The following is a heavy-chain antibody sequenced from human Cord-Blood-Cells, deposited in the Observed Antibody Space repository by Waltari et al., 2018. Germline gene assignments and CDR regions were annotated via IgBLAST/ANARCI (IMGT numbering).Heavy chain of an antibody. CDR2: FDPEDGET. J-gene: IGHJ4*02. V-gene: IGHV1-24*01. D-gene: IGHD1-26*01. CDR3: ATVSPLLHTWELLDY. Sequence: QVQLVQSGAEVQKPGASVKVSCKVSGYTLTELSMPWVRQAPGKGLEWMGGFDPEDGETIYAQKFQGRVTMTEDTSTDTAYMELSSLRSEDTAVYYCATVSPLLHTWELLDYWGQGTLVTVSS. CDR1: GYTLTELS.